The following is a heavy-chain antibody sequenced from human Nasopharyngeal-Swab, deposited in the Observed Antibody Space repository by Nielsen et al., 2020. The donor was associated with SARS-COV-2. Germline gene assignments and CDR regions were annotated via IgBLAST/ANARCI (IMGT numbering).Heavy chain of an antibody. CDR1: GDSITSSSYS. V-gene: IGHV4-39*01. CDR2: VINHGTP. CDR3: ARQRPHSTGDKKGFDF. J-gene: IGHJ4*02. D-gene: IGHD7-27*01. Sequence: GSLRLSCIVSGDSITSSSYSWGWIRQPPGKGLEYIGSVINHGTPDYNPSLKSRVSMSVDTSKNQFSLNLNSVTAADAAVYFCARQRPHSTGDKKGFDFWGQGTRVTVSS.